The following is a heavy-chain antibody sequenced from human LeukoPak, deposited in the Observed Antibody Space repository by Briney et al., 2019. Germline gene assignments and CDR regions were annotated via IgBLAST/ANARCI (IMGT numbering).Heavy chain of an antibody. V-gene: IGHV3-30*18. Sequence: GGSLRLSCAASGFTFSSYGMHWVRQAPGKGLEWVAVISYGGSNKYYADSVKGRFTISRDNSKNTLYLQMNSLRAEDTAVYYCAKDQLEHGGDYWGQGALVTVSS. D-gene: IGHD1-1*01. CDR1: GFTFSSYG. CDR2: ISYGGSNK. CDR3: AKDQLEHGGDY. J-gene: IGHJ4*02.